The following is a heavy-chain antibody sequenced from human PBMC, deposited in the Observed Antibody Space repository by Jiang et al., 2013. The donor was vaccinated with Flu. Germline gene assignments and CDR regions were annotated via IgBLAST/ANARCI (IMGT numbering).Heavy chain of an antibody. CDR2: IYYSGST. J-gene: IGHJ5*02. Sequence: WIGSIYYSGSTYYNPSLKSRVTISVDTSKNQFSLKLSSVTAADTAVYYCARPYSGSYFDPWGQGTLVTVSS. D-gene: IGHD1-26*01. V-gene: IGHV4-39*01. CDR3: ARPYSGSYFDP.